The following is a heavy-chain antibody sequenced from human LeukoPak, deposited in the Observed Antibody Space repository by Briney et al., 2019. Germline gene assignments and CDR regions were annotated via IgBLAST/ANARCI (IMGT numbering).Heavy chain of an antibody. D-gene: IGHD3-22*01. CDR2: MNPDSGDT. J-gene: IGHJ4*02. V-gene: IGHV1-8*01. CDR1: GYTFTNYE. CDR3: ARGLGTYDSSELTWPMISF. Sequence: ASVKVSCKASGYTFTNYEINWVRQATGQGLEWMGWMNPDSGDTDYAQKFQGRITMTRSTSITTAYMELSSLRSEDTAVYYCARGLGTYDSSELTWPMISFWGQGTLVTVSS.